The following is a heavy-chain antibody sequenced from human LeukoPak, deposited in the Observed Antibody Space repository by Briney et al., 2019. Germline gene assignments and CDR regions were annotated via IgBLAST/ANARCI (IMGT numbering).Heavy chain of an antibody. D-gene: IGHD6-6*01. CDR2: INHSGST. V-gene: IGHV4-34*01. Sequence: PSETLSLTCAVYGGSFSGYYWSWIRQPPGKGLEWIGEINHSGSTNYNPSLKSRVTIPVDTSKNQFSLKLSSVTAADTAVYYCASRIAARPFDYWGQGTLVTVSS. CDR1: GGSFSGYY. J-gene: IGHJ4*02. CDR3: ASRIAARPFDY.